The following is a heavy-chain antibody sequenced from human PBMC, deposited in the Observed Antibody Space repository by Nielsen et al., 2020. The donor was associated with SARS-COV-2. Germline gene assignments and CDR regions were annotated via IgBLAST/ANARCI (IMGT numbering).Heavy chain of an antibody. D-gene: IGHD5-18*01. CDR1: GFTFSDYY. Sequence: GGSLRLSCAASGFTFSDYYMSWIRQAPGKGLEWVSGISWNSGNIGYADSVKGRFTISRDNAKNSLYLQMNSLRAEDTALYYCAKDLAPVYSYGPSFDYWGQGTLVTVSS. CDR2: ISWNSGNI. CDR3: AKDLAPVYSYGPSFDY. J-gene: IGHJ4*02. V-gene: IGHV3-9*01.